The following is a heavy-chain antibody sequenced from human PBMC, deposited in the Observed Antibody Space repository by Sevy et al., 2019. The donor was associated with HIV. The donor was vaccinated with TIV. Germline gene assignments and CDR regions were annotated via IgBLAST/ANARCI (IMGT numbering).Heavy chain of an antibody. Sequence: GGSLRLSCAASGFTFTYAWMSWVRQAPGKGLEWVGRIKSRPDGGTTDYAATVKGRFTISRDDSKNTLYLQMNSRKTEDSAVYYCATDPIIVLLVTDGMDVWGQGTTVTVSS. CDR2: IKSRPDGGTT. D-gene: IGHD2-8*01. J-gene: IGHJ6*02. CDR1: GFTFTYAW. CDR3: ATDPIIVLLVTDGMDV. V-gene: IGHV3-15*01.